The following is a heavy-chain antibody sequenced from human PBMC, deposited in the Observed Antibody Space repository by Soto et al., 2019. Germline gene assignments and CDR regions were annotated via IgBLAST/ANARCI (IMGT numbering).Heavy chain of an antibody. Sequence: PGESLKISCKGSGYSFTSYWNGWVRQMPGKGLEWMGIIYPGDSDTRYSPSFQGQVTISADKSISTAYLQWSSLQASDTAMYYCASSSLYYDFWSGSTPYYGMDVWGQGTTVTVSS. V-gene: IGHV5-51*01. CDR3: ASSSLYYDFWSGSTPYYGMDV. J-gene: IGHJ6*02. CDR1: GYSFTSYW. D-gene: IGHD3-3*01. CDR2: IYPGDSDT.